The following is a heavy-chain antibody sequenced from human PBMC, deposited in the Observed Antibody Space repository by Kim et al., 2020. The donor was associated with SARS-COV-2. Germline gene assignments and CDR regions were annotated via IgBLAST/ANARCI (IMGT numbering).Heavy chain of an antibody. J-gene: IGHJ5*02. Sequence: NTNTRNPTYAQGFTGRFVFSLDTSVSTAYLQISSLKAEDTAVYYCARVLDPWGQGTLVTVSS. V-gene: IGHV7-4-1*02. CDR3: ARVLDP. CDR2: NTNTRNP.